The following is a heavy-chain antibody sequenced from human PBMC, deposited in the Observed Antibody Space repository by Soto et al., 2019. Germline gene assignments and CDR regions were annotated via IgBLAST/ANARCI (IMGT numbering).Heavy chain of an antibody. J-gene: IGHJ1*01. CDR2: IYYSGST. Sequence: QVQLQESGPGLVKPSQTLSLTCTVSGASITSGGYYWSWIRQHPGKGLEWIGYIYYSGSTYYNPSVQSRVTISVDTSKNQSSLKLSSVTAAATAVYYCTRSIQHWGQGTLVNVSS. CDR1: GASITSGGYY. V-gene: IGHV4-31*03. CDR3: TRSIQH.